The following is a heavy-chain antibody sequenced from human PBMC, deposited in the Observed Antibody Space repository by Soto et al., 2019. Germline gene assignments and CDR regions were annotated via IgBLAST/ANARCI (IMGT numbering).Heavy chain of an antibody. J-gene: IGHJ4*02. Sequence: GGSLRLSCAASEFSFSSYAMHWIRQAPGKGLEWVAVISFDGNIIQYADSVKGRFIISRDNSKNTLFLQMNSLTGEDTAVYYCARTFDAITYYFDYWGQGPLVTVSS. V-gene: IGHV3-30-3*01. D-gene: IGHD3-9*01. CDR1: EFSFSSYA. CDR2: ISFDGNII. CDR3: ARTFDAITYYFDY.